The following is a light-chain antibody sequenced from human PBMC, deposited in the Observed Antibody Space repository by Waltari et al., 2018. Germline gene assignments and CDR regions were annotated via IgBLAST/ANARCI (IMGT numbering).Light chain of an antibody. J-gene: IGLJ2*01. CDR3: SAYTSRGTLK. CDR2: DLT. V-gene: IGLV2-14*03. CDR1: RVDLGPYSY. Sequence: QSALTQPASVSGSPGQSLTISCTGTRVDLGPYSYVTWYHPRPGKVHKLIIYDLTERPSGVSNRFSGSKSGSTASLTVSGLQAEDEGLFYCSAYTSRGTLKFGGGTRVTVL.